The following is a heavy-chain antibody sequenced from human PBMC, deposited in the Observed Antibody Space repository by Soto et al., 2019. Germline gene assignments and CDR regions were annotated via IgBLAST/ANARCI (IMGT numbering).Heavy chain of an antibody. Sequence: EVQLLESGGGLEQPGGSLRLSCAASGFTFSNYAMSWVRQAPGKGLEWVSVISGSGVSTYYGDSVKGRFTISRDNSKNTLYLQMNSLRAEDTAVYYCAKGIGDFGYHYGMGVWGQGTTVTVSS. CDR1: GFTFSNYA. J-gene: IGHJ6*02. D-gene: IGHD3-3*01. V-gene: IGHV3-23*01. CDR2: ISGSGVST. CDR3: AKGIGDFGYHYGMGV.